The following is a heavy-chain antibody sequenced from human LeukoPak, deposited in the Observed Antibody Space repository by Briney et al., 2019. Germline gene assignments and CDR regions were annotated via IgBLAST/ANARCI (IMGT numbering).Heavy chain of an antibody. D-gene: IGHD3-10*01. V-gene: IGHV4-34*01. Sequence: KTSETLSLTCAVYGGSFSGYYWSWIRQPPGKGLEWIGEINHSGSTNYNPSLKSRVTISVDTSKNQFSLKLSSVTAADTAVYYCARTPGQILWFGESYNWFDPWGQGTLVTVSS. CDR1: GGSFSGYY. J-gene: IGHJ5*02. CDR2: INHSGST. CDR3: ARTPGQILWFGESYNWFDP.